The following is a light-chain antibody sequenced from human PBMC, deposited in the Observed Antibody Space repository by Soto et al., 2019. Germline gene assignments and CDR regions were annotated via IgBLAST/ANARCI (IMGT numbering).Light chain of an antibody. V-gene: IGKV1-39*01. CDR2: AAS. Sequence: DLQMTQSPSSLSASVGDRVIITCRASQTISSHLNWYQQKPGKAHNLLVYAASSLQSGVPPRFTGSGSGTDFTLTISSLQPEDFATYFCQQSYTTPITFGQGTRL. CDR1: QTISSH. CDR3: QQSYTTPIT. J-gene: IGKJ5*01.